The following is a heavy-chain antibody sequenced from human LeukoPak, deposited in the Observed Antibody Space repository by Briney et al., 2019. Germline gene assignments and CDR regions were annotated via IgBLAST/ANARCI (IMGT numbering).Heavy chain of an antibody. Sequence: GGSLRLSCAASGFTFSSYSMNWVRQAPGKGLEWVSAISGDSRYIYYADSVRGRFTISRDNAENSLYLQMNSLRVEDTAVYYCARRITMVRGVIGFDYWGQGTLVTVSS. J-gene: IGHJ4*02. CDR2: ISGDSRYI. CDR3: ARRITMVRGVIGFDY. CDR1: GFTFSSYS. D-gene: IGHD3-10*01. V-gene: IGHV3-21*01.